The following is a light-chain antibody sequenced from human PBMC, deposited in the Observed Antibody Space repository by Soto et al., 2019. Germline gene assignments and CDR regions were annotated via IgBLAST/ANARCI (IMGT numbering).Light chain of an antibody. CDR2: EVS. J-gene: IGLJ1*01. Sequence: QSALTQPRSVSGSPGQSVTISCTGTSSDVGNYKYVSWYQQHPGKAPKLMIYEVSNRPSGVSNRFSGSKSGNTASLTISGLQAEDETDYYCFSYTSSGTYVFGTGTKATVL. CDR3: FSYTSSGTYV. V-gene: IGLV2-14*01. CDR1: SSDVGNYKY.